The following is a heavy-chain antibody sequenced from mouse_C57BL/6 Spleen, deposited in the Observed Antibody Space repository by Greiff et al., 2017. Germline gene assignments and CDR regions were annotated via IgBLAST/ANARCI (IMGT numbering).Heavy chain of an antibody. CDR1: GYSITSGYY. CDR2: ISYDGSN. CDR3: ARDPYDYDVKSAWFAY. D-gene: IGHD2-4*01. Sequence: EVKLMESGPGLVKPSQSLSLTCSVTGYSITSGYYWNWIRQFPGNKLEWMGYISYDGSNNCNPSLKNRISITRDTSKNQFFLKLNSVTTEDTATYYCARDPYDYDVKSAWFAYWGQGTLVTVSA. J-gene: IGHJ3*01. V-gene: IGHV3-6*01.